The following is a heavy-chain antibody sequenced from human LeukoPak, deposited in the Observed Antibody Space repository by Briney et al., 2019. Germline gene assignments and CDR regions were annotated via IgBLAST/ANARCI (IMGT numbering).Heavy chain of an antibody. CDR3: TREGRFGEFTDY. CDR2: IRSKAYGGTT. CDR1: GFTFSSYD. D-gene: IGHD3-10*01. J-gene: IGHJ4*02. Sequence: GGSLRLSCAASGFTFSSYDMSWVRQAPGKGLEWVGFIRSKAYGGTTEYAASVKGRFTISRDDSKSIAYLQMNSLKTEDTAVYYCTREGRFGEFTDYWGQGTLVTVSS. V-gene: IGHV3-49*04.